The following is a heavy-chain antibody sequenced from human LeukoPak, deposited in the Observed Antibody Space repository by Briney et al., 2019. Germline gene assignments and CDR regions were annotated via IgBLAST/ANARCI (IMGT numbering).Heavy chain of an antibody. Sequence: GGSMRLSCAASGFTVSSNYMSWVRQAPGKGLERVSVIYSGGSTYYADSVKGRFTISRDNSKNTLYLQMNSLRAEDTAVYYCARDRYYDSSGYYSPFDYWGQGTLVTVSS. CDR3: ARDRYYDSSGYYSPFDY. CDR2: IYSGGST. CDR1: GFTVSSNY. J-gene: IGHJ4*02. D-gene: IGHD3-22*01. V-gene: IGHV3-66*02.